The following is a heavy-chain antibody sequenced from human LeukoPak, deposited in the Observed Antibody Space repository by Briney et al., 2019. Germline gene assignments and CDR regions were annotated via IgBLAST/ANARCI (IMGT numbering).Heavy chain of an antibody. CDR2: INPNSGGT. J-gene: IGHJ5*02. V-gene: IGHV1-2*02. CDR3: ARVPYCSGGSCYMDWFDP. Sequence: GASVKVSCKASGYTFTGYYMHWVRQAPGQGLEWMEWINPNSGGTNYAQKFQGRVTMTRDTSISTAYMELSRLRSDDTAVYYCARVPYCSGGSCYMDWFDPWGQGTLVTVSS. D-gene: IGHD2-15*01. CDR1: GYTFTGYY.